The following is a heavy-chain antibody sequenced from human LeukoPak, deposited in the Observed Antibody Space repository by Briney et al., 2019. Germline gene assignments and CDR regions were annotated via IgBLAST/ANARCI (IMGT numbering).Heavy chain of an antibody. CDR3: ARESPSYGGTTDY. CDR2: ISHSGIT. D-gene: IGHD4-23*01. V-gene: IGHV4-34*09. Sequence: SETLSLTCAVYGGSFSGYYWSWFRQHPGKGLEWIGYISHSGITYYNPSLQSRLTISVGTSRNQFSLRLSSVTAADTAVYYCARESPSYGGTTDYWGQGTLVTVSS. J-gene: IGHJ4*02. CDR1: GGSFSGYY.